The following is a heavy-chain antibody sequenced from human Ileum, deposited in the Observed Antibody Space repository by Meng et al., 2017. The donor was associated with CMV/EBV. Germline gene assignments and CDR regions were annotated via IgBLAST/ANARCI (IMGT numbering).Heavy chain of an antibody. Sequence: KASGGTFSRYTISWVRQAPGQGLEWMGRIVPILGIANYAQKFQGRVTITADKSTSTAYMELSSLRSEDTAVYYCARARYGGTYYFDYWGQGTLVTVSS. J-gene: IGHJ4*02. D-gene: IGHD4-23*01. V-gene: IGHV1-69*02. CDR2: IVPILGIA. CDR3: ARARYGGTYYFDY. CDR1: GGTFSRYT.